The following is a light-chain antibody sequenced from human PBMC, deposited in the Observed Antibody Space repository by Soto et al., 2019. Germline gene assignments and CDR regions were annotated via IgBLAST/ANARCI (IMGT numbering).Light chain of an antibody. CDR2: GAS. CDR1: QSVNTN. Sequence: EIVMTQSPATLSVSPGERATLSCRASQSVNTNLAWYQQKSGQAPRLLIYGASTRAPGIPARFSGSGSGTEFTLTVSSLQSEDFAVYYCQQHNNWPPITFGQGTRLEIK. V-gene: IGKV3-15*01. CDR3: QQHNNWPPIT. J-gene: IGKJ5*01.